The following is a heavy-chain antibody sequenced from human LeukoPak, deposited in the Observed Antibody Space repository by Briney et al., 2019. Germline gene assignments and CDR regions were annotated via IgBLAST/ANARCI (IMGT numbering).Heavy chain of an antibody. Sequence: GGSLRLSCAASAFTFSSYSMNWVRQAPGKGLEWVSSISSSSSYIYYADSVKGRFTISRDNAKNSLYLQMNSLRAEDTAVYYCARDPSGAVANYWGQGTLVTVSS. V-gene: IGHV3-21*01. D-gene: IGHD2-15*01. CDR3: ARDPSGAVANY. CDR2: ISSSSSYI. J-gene: IGHJ4*02. CDR1: AFTFSSYS.